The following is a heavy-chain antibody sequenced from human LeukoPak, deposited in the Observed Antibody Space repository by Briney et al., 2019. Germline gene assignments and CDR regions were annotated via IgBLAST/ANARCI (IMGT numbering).Heavy chain of an antibody. D-gene: IGHD4-11*01. CDR2: ISAYNGYT. Sequence: ASVKVSCKASGYTFTDHDFSWVRQAPGQGLEWMGWISAYNGYTNYIQKFQGRVTMTADTSTTTTYMELRSLKSDDTAVYYCARDDYRNPHVTDYWGQGTLVTVSS. CDR3: ARDDYRNPHVTDY. CDR1: GYTFTDHD. J-gene: IGHJ4*02. V-gene: IGHV1-18*01.